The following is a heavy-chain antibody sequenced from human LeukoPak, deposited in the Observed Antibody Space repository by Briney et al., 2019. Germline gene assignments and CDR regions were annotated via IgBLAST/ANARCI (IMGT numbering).Heavy chain of an antibody. CDR1: GGSITRGIYY. J-gene: IGHJ4*02. V-gene: IGHV4-61*02. CDR2: IYTSGST. CDR3: TSSRWPRDANFDY. D-gene: IGHD6-13*01. Sequence: PSETLSLPCPVSGGSITRGIYYWNWIPQPPGQGLEWVGRIYTSGSTNYNPSLKSRVIISLDTSTNQVSLKLSSVTAADTAVYYCTSSRWPRDANFDYWGQGTLVTVSS.